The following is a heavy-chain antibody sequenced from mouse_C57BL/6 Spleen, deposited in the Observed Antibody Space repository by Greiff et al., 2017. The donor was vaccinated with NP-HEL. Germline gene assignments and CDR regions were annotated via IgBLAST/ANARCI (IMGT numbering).Heavy chain of an antibody. CDR1: GFTFSSYG. CDR3: ARVECSSAWFAY. D-gene: IGHD3-2*02. Sequence: EVKLVESGGDLVKPGGSVKLSCAASGFTFSSYGMSWVRQTPDKRLEWVATISSGGSYTYYPDSVKGRFTISRDNAKNTLYLQMSSLKSEDTAMYYGARVECSSAWFAYWGQGTLVTVSA. CDR2: ISSGGSYT. J-gene: IGHJ3*01. V-gene: IGHV5-6*01.